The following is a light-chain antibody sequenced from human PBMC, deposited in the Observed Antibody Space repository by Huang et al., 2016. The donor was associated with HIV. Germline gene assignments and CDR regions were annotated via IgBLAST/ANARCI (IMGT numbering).Light chain of an antibody. CDR3: QQRSGRVT. V-gene: IGKV3-11*01. CDR1: QNVNNY. Sequence: DIVLTQSPATLSVFTGDIVTLPCRASQNVNNYLACYHQTPCQAPRLLIYDAYIRPAGISDRVSGTGAGTEFTLTISGLGTEDFALYYCQQRSGRVTFGGGTK. CDR2: DAY. J-gene: IGKJ4*01.